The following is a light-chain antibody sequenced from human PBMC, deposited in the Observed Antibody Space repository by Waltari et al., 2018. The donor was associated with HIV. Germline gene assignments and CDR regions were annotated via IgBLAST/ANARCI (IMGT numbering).Light chain of an antibody. CDR2: NNQ. CDR1: SSNIGSRT. J-gene: IGLJ3*02. CDR3: AAWDDSLNGPV. V-gene: IGLV1-44*01. Sequence: QSVLTQPPSASGTPGQRVTISCSGSSSNIGSRTVNWYQQLPGTAPKLLIYNNQPRPSGVPDRFSGSKSGTSASLAISGLQSEDEADYYCAAWDDSLNGPVFGGGTKLTVL.